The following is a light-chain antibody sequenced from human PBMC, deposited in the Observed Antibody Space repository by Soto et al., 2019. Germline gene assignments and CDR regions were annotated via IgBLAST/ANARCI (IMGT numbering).Light chain of an antibody. V-gene: IGLV1-47*01. CDR3: ATLDDSLSGVV. CDR1: SCNIGTNY. CDR2: RNN. Sequence: QSVLTQPPSASGTPGQRVTISCSGSSCNIGTNYVYWFQHLPGTAPKLLIYRNNERPSGVPDRFSGSKSGTSASLAISGLRSEDEADYYCATLDDSLSGVVFGGGTKLTVL. J-gene: IGLJ3*02.